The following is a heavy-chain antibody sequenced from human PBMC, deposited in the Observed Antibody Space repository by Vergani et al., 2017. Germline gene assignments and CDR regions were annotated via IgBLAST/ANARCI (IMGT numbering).Heavy chain of an antibody. J-gene: IGHJ5*02. CDR2: MNPNSGGT. CDR1: GYTFTSYD. Sequence: QVQLVQSGAEVKKPGASVKVSCKASGYTFTSYDINWVRQATGQGLEWMGWMNPNSGGTNYAQKFQGRVTMTRDTSISTAYMELSRLRSDDTAVYYCARGETRTDWFDPWGQGTLVTVSS. CDR3: ARGETRTDWFDP. V-gene: IGHV1-2*02. D-gene: IGHD3/OR15-3a*01.